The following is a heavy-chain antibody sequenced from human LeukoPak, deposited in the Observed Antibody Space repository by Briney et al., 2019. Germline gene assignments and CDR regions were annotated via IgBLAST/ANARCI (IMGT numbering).Heavy chain of an antibody. J-gene: IGHJ4*02. D-gene: IGHD3-22*01. V-gene: IGHV3-30*02. CDR3: AKDGDSSGYDLSY. Sequence: GGSLRLSCAASGFIFSSYGMHWVRQAPGEGLEWVAFIRYDGTKEYYADSVKGRFTISRDNSKNTLYLQMNRLRAEDTAVYFCAKDGDSSGYDLSYWGQGTLVTVSS. CDR2: IRYDGTKE. CDR1: GFIFSSYG.